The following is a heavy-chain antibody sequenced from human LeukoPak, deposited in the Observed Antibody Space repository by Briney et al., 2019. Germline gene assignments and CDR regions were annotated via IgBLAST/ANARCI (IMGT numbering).Heavy chain of an antibody. CDR1: GGTFSSYA. V-gene: IGHV1-69*04. D-gene: IGHD3-16*01. J-gene: IGHJ4*02. CDR3: ARSRSSVWGGPFLH. Sequence: ASVKVSCKASGGTFSSYAISWVRQAPGQGLEWMGRIIPILGIANYAQKFQGRVTITADKSTSTAYMELSSLRSEDTAVYYCARSRSSVWGGPFLHWGQGTLVTVSS. CDR2: IIPILGIA.